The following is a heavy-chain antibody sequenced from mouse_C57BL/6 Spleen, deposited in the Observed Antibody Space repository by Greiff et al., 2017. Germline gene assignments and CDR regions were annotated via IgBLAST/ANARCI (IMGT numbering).Heavy chain of an antibody. CDR2: INPSSGYT. V-gene: IGHV1-7*01. D-gene: IGHD4-1*01. CDR1: GYTFTSYW. J-gene: IGHJ1*03. CDR3: ARAAMNWDGWYFDV. Sequence: QVQLKQSGAELAKPGASVQMSCKASGYTFTSYWMHWVKQRPGQGLEWIGYINPSSGYTKYNQQFTDKATLTADKSSSTAYVQLSRLTYEDSAVYYCARAAMNWDGWYFDVWGTGTTVTVSS.